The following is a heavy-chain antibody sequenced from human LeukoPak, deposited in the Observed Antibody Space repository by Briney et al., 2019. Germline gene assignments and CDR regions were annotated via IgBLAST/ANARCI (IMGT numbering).Heavy chain of an antibody. CDR3: AKQLGYCSDGSCYFPY. Sequence: GGSLRLSCAASGFTFSSSAMRWVRQAPGKGLEWVSAISNNGGYTYYADSVQGRFTISRDNSKSTLCLQMNSLRAEDTAVYYCAKQLGYCSDGSCYFPYWGQGTLVTVSS. J-gene: IGHJ4*02. V-gene: IGHV3-23*01. CDR2: ISNNGGYT. D-gene: IGHD2-15*01. CDR1: GFTFSSSA.